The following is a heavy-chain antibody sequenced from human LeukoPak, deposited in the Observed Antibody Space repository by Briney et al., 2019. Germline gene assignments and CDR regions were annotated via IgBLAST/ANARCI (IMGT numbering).Heavy chain of an antibody. CDR1: GGSFSGYY. D-gene: IGHD3-9*01. V-gene: IGHV4-34*01. CDR3: ARVFTIFYHKRAFDI. CDR2: INHSGST. Sequence: PSETLSLTCAVYGGSFSGYYWSWIRQPPGEGLEWIGEINHSGSTNYNPSLKSRVTISVDTSKNQFSLKLSSVTAADTAVYYCARVFTIFYHKRAFDIWGQGTMVTVSS. J-gene: IGHJ3*02.